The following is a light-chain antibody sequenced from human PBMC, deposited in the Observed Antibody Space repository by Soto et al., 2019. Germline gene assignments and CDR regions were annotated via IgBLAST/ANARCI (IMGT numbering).Light chain of an antibody. V-gene: IGKV3-20*01. CDR1: QSVAGSY. CDR2: GAS. CDR3: QQYVSSPYT. Sequence: EIVLTQSPGTLSLSPGERATLSCRASQSVAGSYLAWYQKKPGQAPRLLIYGASSRATGFPDRFSGSGSGTDFTLTISRLEPEDFAVYFCQQYVSSPYTFGQGTKLESK. J-gene: IGKJ2*01.